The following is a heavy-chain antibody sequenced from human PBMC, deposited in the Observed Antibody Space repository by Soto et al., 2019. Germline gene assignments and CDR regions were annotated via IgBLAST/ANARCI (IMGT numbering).Heavy chain of an antibody. CDR3: ARTSSTIPPSSGGMDV. J-gene: IGHJ6*02. CDR1: GGSFSGYY. CDR2: INHSGST. D-gene: IGHD2-2*01. V-gene: IGHV4-34*01. Sequence: QVQLQQWGAGLLKPSETLSLTCAVYGGSFSGYYWSWIRQPPGKGLEWIGEINHSGSTNDNPSLKSRVTISVDTSKNQFSLKLSSVTAADTAVYYCARTSSTIPPSSGGMDVWGQGTTVTVSS.